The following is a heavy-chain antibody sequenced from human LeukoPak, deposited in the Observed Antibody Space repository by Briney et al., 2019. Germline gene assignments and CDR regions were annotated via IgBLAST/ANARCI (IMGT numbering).Heavy chain of an antibody. CDR3: ARARPYSGSYYDAFDI. Sequence: PGRSLRLSCAASGFTFSSYAMHWVRQAPGKGLEWVAVISYDGSNKYYADSVKGRFTISRDNSKKTLYLQMNSLRAEDTAVYYCARARPYSGSYYDAFDIWGQGTMVTVSS. J-gene: IGHJ3*02. V-gene: IGHV3-30-3*01. CDR1: GFTFSSYA. D-gene: IGHD1-26*01. CDR2: ISYDGSNK.